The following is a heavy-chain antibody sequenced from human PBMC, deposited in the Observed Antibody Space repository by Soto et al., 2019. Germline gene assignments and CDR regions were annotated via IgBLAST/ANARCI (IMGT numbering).Heavy chain of an antibody. V-gene: IGHV4-61*08. CDR1: GGSISSGGYY. J-gene: IGHJ5*02. D-gene: IGHD5-12*01. Sequence: SETLSLTCTVSGGSISSGGYYWSWIRQHPGKGLEWIGYIYYSGSTNYNPSLKSRVTISVDTSKNQFSLKLSSVTAADTAVYYCARETTKYSGYSNWFDPWGQGTLVTVSS. CDR3: ARETTKYSGYSNWFDP. CDR2: IYYSGST.